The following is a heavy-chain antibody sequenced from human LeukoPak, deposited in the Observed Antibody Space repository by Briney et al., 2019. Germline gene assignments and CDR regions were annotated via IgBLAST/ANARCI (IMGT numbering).Heavy chain of an antibody. CDR1: GFTFSGSS. CDR3: TNSGSRLFDY. V-gene: IGHV3-73*01. Sequence: GGSLRLSCAASGFTFSGSSMHWVRQASGKGLEWVGRIRSKANSYATAYAASVKGRFTISRDDSKNTEYLQMDSLKTEDTAVYYCTNSGSRLFDYWGQGTLVTVSS. CDR2: IRSKANSYAT. D-gene: IGHD6-19*01. J-gene: IGHJ4*02.